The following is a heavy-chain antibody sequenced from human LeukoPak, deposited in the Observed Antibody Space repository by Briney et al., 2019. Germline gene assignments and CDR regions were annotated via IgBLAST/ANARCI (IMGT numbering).Heavy chain of an antibody. CDR2: IKQDGSEK. CDR3: ARDEYYDFWSGYSQYYFDY. D-gene: IGHD3-3*01. CDR1: GFTFSSYW. V-gene: IGHV3-7*01. Sequence: GGSLRLSCAASGFTFSSYWMSWVRQAPGKGLEWVANIKQDGSEKYYVDSVKGRFTISRDNAKNSLYLQMNSLRAEDTAVYYCARDEYYDFWSGYSQYYFDYWGQGTLVTVSS. J-gene: IGHJ4*02.